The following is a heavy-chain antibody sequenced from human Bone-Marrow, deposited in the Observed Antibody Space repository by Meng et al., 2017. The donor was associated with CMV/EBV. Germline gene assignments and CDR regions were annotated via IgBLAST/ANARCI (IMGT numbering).Heavy chain of an antibody. Sequence: ASVKVSCKASGYTFTTYAITWVRQAPGQGLEWMGWISTSNGDTESAQKVRDRINFTTDGSTTSAYMELRGLTSDDTATYVCASGGRENSFDPWGQGTLVTVSS. CDR3: ASGGRENSFDP. D-gene: IGHD3-16*01. J-gene: IGHJ5*02. CDR1: GYTFTTYA. CDR2: ISTSNGDT. V-gene: IGHV1-18*04.